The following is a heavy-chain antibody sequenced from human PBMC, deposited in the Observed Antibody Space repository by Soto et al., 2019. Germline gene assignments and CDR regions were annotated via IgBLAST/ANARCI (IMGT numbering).Heavy chain of an antibody. CDR3: ARDLGSSSAPEYFDY. V-gene: IGHV1-18*01. CDR1: GYTFTSYG. D-gene: IGHD6-6*01. CDR2: ISAYNGNT. Sequence: GASVKVSCKASGYTFTSYGISWVRQAPGQGLEWMGWISAYNGNTNYAQKLQGRVTMTTDTSTSTAYMELRSLRSDDTAVYYCARDLGSSSAPEYFDYWGQGTLVTVSS. J-gene: IGHJ4*02.